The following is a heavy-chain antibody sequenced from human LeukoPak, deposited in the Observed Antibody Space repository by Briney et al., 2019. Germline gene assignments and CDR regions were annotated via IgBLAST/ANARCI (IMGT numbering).Heavy chain of an antibody. CDR3: ARGTSSWYSATSEGWFDP. J-gene: IGHJ5*02. D-gene: IGHD6-13*01. Sequence: ASVKVSCKASGYTFSTYIMHWVRQAPGQSLEWMGWINPGNGDTKYSQNFQGRVTISTDTSATTAYMELSSLRSDDTAVYYCARGTSSWYSATSEGWFDPWGQGTLVTVSS. CDR2: INPGNGDT. CDR1: GYTFSTYI. V-gene: IGHV1-3*01.